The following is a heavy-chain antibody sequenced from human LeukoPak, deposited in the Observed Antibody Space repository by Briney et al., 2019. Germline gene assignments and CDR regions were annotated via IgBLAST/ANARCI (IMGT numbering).Heavy chain of an antibody. CDR2: IRGSDGST. V-gene: IGHV3-23*01. D-gene: IGHD4-17*01. Sequence: GGSLRLSCAASGFTFSSYAMYWVRQAPGKGLEWVSSIRGSDGSTYYADSVKGRFAISRDNSKNTLYLQMNSLRAEDTAVYYCAKDVYGDYGGLDYWGQGTLVTVSS. CDR3: AKDVYGDYGGLDY. CDR1: GFTFSSYA. J-gene: IGHJ4*02.